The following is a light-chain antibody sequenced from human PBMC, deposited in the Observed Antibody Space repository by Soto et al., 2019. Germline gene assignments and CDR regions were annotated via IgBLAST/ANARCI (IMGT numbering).Light chain of an antibody. CDR2: DAS. J-gene: IGKJ5*01. CDR1: QSVSSY. CDR3: QQRSNWPS. Sequence: IVLTQSPATLSLSPVERATLSCRASQSVSSYLAWYQHKPGQAPRLLIYDASNRATGIPARFSGSGSGTDFTLSISSLEPEDVALYYCQQRSNWPSFGQGTRLEIK. V-gene: IGKV3-11*01.